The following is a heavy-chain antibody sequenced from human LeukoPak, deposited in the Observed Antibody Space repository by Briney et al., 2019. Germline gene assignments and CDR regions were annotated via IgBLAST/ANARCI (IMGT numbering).Heavy chain of an antibody. D-gene: IGHD5-24*01. Sequence: SETLSLTCTVSGGSISSYYWSWIRQPPGKGLERIGYIYYSGSTNYNPSLKSRVTISVDTSKNQFSLKLSSVTAADTAVYYCARGVGRDGYNRDWGQGTLVTVSS. V-gene: IGHV4-59*01. CDR3: ARGVGRDGYNRD. CDR1: GGSISSYY. J-gene: IGHJ4*02. CDR2: IYYSGST.